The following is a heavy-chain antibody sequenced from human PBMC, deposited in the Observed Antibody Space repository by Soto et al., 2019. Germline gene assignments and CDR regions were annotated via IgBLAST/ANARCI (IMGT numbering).Heavy chain of an antibody. D-gene: IGHD6-13*01. Sequence: GGSLRLSCAASGFTFSSYWMSWVRQAPGKGLEWVANIKQDGSEKYYVDSVKGRFTISRDNAKNSLYLQMNSLRAEDTAVYYCARDFITASAACFDYWGQGTLVTVSS. V-gene: IGHV3-7*01. J-gene: IGHJ4*02. CDR2: IKQDGSEK. CDR1: GFTFSSYW. CDR3: ARDFITASAACFDY.